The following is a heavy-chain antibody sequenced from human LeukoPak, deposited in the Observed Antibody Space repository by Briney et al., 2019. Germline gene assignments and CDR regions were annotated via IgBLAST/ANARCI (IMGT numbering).Heavy chain of an antibody. CDR2: INHSGST. Sequence: SETLSLTCAVYGGSFSGYYWSWIRQPPGRGLEWIGEINHSGSTNYNPSLKSRVTISVDTSKNQFSLKLSSVTAADTAVYYCVGSGSSDYWGQGTLVTASS. V-gene: IGHV4-34*01. D-gene: IGHD3-10*01. CDR1: GGSFSGYY. CDR3: VGSGSSDY. J-gene: IGHJ4*02.